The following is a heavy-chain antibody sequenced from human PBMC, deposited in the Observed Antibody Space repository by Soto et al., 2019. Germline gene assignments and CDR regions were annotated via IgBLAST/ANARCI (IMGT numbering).Heavy chain of an antibody. Sequence: PGGSLRLSCAASGFIFNKYNMVWARQAPGEGLEWVTLISPDGSIAHYADSVRGRFTVSRDNSKSMMYLQMNGLRPEDTSIYYCVRDNDGPEYWGQVNLVTVSS. D-gene: IGHD3-16*01. V-gene: IGHV3-30-3*01. CDR2: ISPDGSIA. CDR3: VRDNDGPEY. J-gene: IGHJ4*02. CDR1: GFIFNKYN.